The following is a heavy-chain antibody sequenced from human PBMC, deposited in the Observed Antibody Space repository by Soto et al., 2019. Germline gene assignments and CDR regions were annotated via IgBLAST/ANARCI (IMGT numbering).Heavy chain of an antibody. CDR2: IYYSGST. D-gene: IGHD2-8*01. Sequence: QVQLQESGPGLVKPSETLSLTCTVSGGSISSYYWSWIRQPPGKGLEWIGYIYYSGSTNYNPSLKSRVTISVDTSKNQFSLKLSSVTAADTAVYYCARSKLGYCTNGVCYALDYWGQGNLVTVSS. V-gene: IGHV4-59*08. CDR3: ARSKLGYCTNGVCYALDY. CDR1: GGSISSYY. J-gene: IGHJ4*02.